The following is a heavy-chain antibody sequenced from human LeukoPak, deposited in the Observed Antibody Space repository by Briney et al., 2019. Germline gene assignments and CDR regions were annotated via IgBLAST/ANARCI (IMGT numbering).Heavy chain of an antibody. CDR3: ASSADFWSGRVEYYFDY. D-gene: IGHD3-3*01. V-gene: IGHV4-59*01. Sequence: SETLSLTCTVSGGSISSYYWTWIRQSPVQGLEWIGYIYYSGSTNYNPSLKSRVTISVDTSKNQFSMKLSSVTAADTAVYYCASSADFWSGRVEYYFDYWGQGTLVTVSS. CDR2: IYYSGST. J-gene: IGHJ4*02. CDR1: GGSISSYY.